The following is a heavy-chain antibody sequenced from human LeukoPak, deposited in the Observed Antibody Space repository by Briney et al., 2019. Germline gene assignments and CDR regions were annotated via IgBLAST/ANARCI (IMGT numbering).Heavy chain of an antibody. Sequence: SQTLSLTCAISGDSVSSNSAAWRWIRQSPSRGLEWLGRTNYRSKWYNDYAVSVKSRITINPETSKNQFSLKLSSVTAADTAVYYCARDKRWLHPDAFDIWGQGTMVTVSS. D-gene: IGHD5-24*01. CDR3: ARDKRWLHPDAFDI. J-gene: IGHJ3*02. CDR1: GDSVSSNSAA. V-gene: IGHV6-1*01. CDR2: TNYRSKWYN.